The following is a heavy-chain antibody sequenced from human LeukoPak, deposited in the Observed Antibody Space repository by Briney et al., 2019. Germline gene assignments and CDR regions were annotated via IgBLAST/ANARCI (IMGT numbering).Heavy chain of an antibody. J-gene: IGHJ3*02. V-gene: IGHV2-5*02. CDR3: AHRPSIVVADTFDI. Sequence: SGPTLVNPTQTLTLTCTFSGFSLSTSEVGVGWIRQPPGKALEWLALIYWDDDKRYSPSLRSRVTITKDTSKNQVVLTMTNVDPVDTGTYYCAHRPSIVVADTFDIWGRGTMVTVSS. CDR1: GFSLSTSEVG. CDR2: IYWDDDK. D-gene: IGHD3-22*01.